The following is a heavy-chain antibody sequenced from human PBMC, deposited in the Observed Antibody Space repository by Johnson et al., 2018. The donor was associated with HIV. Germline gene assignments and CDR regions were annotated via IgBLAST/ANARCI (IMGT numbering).Heavy chain of an antibody. V-gene: IGHV3-11*01. CDR1: GFTFSAYY. CDR3: YGYYDAFDI. D-gene: IGHD3-10*01. Sequence: QVQLVESGGGLVKPGGSLRLSCAASGFTFSAYYMSWIRQAPGKGLECLAYISSSGSSVYYTDSVKGRFTISRDNTKNSLHLQMNSLRVEDTAVYYCYGYYDAFDIWGQGTMVSVSS. CDR2: ISSSGSSV. J-gene: IGHJ3*02.